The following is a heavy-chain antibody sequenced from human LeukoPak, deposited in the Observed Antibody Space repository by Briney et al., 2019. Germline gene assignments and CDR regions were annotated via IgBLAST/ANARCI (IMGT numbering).Heavy chain of an antibody. Sequence: NPSETLSLTCTVSGGSINGYYWSWIRQPPGKGLEWIGDIYYRGSTNYNPSLKSRVTMSVDTSKKQLSLNLRSVTAADTAVYYCARLRDSTGYHFDYWGQGTLVTVSS. CDR3: ARLRDSTGYHFDY. CDR2: IYYRGST. V-gene: IGHV4-59*01. CDR1: GGSINGYY. D-gene: IGHD3-22*01. J-gene: IGHJ4*02.